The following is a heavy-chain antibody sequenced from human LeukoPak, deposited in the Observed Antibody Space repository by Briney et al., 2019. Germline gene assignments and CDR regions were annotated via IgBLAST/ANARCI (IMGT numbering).Heavy chain of an antibody. V-gene: IGHV3-23*01. CDR3: AKVTYYDSSGYYPTDY. J-gene: IGHJ4*02. D-gene: IGHD3-22*01. CDR2: ISGSGGST. Sequence: GGSLRLSCAASGFTFSSYGMSWVRQAPGKGLEWVSAISGSGGSTYYADSVKGRFTISRDNSKNTLYLQMNSLRAEDTAVYYCAKVTYYDSSGYYPTDYWGQGTLVTVSS. CDR1: GFTFSSYG.